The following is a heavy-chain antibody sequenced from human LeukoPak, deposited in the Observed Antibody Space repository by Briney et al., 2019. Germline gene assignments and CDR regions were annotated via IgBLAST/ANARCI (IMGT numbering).Heavy chain of an antibody. Sequence: SETLSLTCAVYGGSFSGYYWSWIRQPPGKGLEWIGEINHSGSTNYNPPLKSRVTISVDTSKKQFSLKLSSVTAADTAVYYCARVRDFWSGYSLYYYMDVWGKGTTVTVSS. CDR2: INHSGST. V-gene: IGHV4-34*01. J-gene: IGHJ6*03. CDR1: GGSFSGYY. CDR3: ARVRDFWSGYSLYYYMDV. D-gene: IGHD3-3*01.